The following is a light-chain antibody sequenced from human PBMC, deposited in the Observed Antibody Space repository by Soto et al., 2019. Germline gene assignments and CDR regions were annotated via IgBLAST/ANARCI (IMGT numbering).Light chain of an antibody. J-gene: IGLJ1*01. Sequence: QSVLTQPRSVSGSPGQSVTISCTGASSDVGGYNYVSWYQQHPGKAPKLMIYDVSKRPSGVPDRFSGSKSGNTASLTISGLQTEDEADYYCCSYAGRYTYVFGTATTVTVL. CDR3: CSYAGRYTYV. CDR1: SSDVGGYNY. CDR2: DVS. V-gene: IGLV2-11*01.